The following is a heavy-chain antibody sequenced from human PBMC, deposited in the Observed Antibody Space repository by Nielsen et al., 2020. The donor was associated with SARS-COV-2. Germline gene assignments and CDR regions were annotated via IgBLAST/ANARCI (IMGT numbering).Heavy chain of an antibody. CDR3: AKGRNWNNIKGDGFDL. J-gene: IGHJ3*01. D-gene: IGHD1/OR15-1a*01. CDR1: GFTFSSHG. Sequence: GGSLRLSCAASGFTFSSHGFHWVRQAPGRGLEWVAFISFDGINQYYADSLKGRFTISRDNADNTLHLQIKSLRPEDTTVYYCAKGRNWNNIKGDGFDLWGQGTMVTVSS. CDR2: ISFDGINQ. V-gene: IGHV3-30*02.